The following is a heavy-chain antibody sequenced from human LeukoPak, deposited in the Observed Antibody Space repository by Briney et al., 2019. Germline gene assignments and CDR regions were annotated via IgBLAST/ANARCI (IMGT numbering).Heavy chain of an antibody. V-gene: IGHV3-23*01. D-gene: IGHD3-10*01. Sequence: GGSLRLSCTASGFTFSSYAMSWVRQAPGKGLEWVAAMSGSGGSKYYADSVKGRFTISRGNSKNTLYLQMNSLRVEDTALYYCAKYSGNYYNRVYFDNWGQGTLVTVSS. CDR3: AKYSGNYYNRVYFDN. J-gene: IGHJ4*02. CDR1: GFTFSSYA. CDR2: MSGSGGSK.